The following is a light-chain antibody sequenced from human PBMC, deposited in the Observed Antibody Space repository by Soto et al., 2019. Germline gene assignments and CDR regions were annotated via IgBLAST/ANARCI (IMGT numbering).Light chain of an antibody. CDR1: QSVSSSY. CDR2: GAF. V-gene: IGKV3-20*01. Sequence: EIVLTQSPGTLSLSPAERTTLSCRASQSVSSSYLAWYQQKPGQAPRLLIYGAFSRATCIPDRFSGSGSGTDFTLTISRLEPEDFAVYDCQQYGSSPWTFGQGTKVEIK. J-gene: IGKJ1*01. CDR3: QQYGSSPWT.